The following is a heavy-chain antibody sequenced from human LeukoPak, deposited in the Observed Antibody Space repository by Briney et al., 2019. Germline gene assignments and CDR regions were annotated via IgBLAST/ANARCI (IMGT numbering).Heavy chain of an antibody. Sequence: ASVTVSCKASGYTFTSYGISWVRQAPGQGLEWMGWISAYNGNTNYAQKLQGRVTMTTDTSTSTAYMELRSLRSDDTAVYYCARLDTHSSGWYTGYYYYMDVWGQGTTVTVSS. V-gene: IGHV1-18*01. D-gene: IGHD6-19*01. CDR1: GYTFTSYG. J-gene: IGHJ6*03. CDR2: ISAYNGNT. CDR3: ARLDTHSSGWYTGYYYYMDV.